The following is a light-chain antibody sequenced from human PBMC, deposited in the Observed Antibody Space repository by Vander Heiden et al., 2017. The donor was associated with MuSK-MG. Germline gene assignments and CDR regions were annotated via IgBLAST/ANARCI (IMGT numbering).Light chain of an antibody. CDR2: DDS. V-gene: IGLV3-21*03. J-gene: IGLJ2*01. CDR3: QVWGGISDVV. CDR1: DIGRKS. Sequence: SYVLTQPPPASVAPGKTARITCEGNDIGRKSVHWYQQKPGLAPVLVVYDDSDRPSGIPERFSGSNSANTAALAISRVEAGDEADYYCQVWGGISDVVFGGGTKLTVL.